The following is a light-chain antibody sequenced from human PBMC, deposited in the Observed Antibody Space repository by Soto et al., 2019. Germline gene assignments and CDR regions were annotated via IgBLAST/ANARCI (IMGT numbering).Light chain of an antibody. J-gene: IGLJ2*01. CDR3: CSYAGSYTVV. Sequence: QSALTQPRSVSGSPGQSVTISCTGTSSDVGGYNYVSWYQQHPGKAPKLMIYDVNKRPSGVPDRFFGSKSGNTASLTISGLQAEDEADYYCCSYAGSYTVVFGGGTKLTVL. CDR2: DVN. V-gene: IGLV2-11*01. CDR1: SSDVGGYNY.